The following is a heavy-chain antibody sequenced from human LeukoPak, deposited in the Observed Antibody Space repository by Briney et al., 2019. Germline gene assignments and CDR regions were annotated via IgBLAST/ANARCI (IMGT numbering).Heavy chain of an antibody. CDR1: GFTFNNYA. CDR2: ISFDGGDK. Sequence: GRSLRLSCAASGFTFNNYALHWVRQVPDKGLERVTIISFDGGDKYYADSVKGRFTVSRDNSKNTLYLQMNSLRPEDTAVYYCAKSGSHNAFDTWGQGTMVTVSS. J-gene: IGHJ3*02. D-gene: IGHD1-26*01. CDR3: AKSGSHNAFDT. V-gene: IGHV3-30-3*01.